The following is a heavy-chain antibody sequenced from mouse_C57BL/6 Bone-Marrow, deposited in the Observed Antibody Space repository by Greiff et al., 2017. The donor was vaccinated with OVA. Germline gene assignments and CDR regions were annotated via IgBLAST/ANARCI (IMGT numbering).Heavy chain of an antibody. Sequence: EVKVVESGGGLVKPGGSLTLSCAASGFTFSDYGMHWVRQAPEKGLEWVAYISSGSSTIYYADTVKGRFTITRDNAKNTLFLQMTSLRSEDTAMYYCARINYWYFDVWGTGTTVTVSS. CDR2: ISSGSSTI. CDR1: GFTFSDYG. CDR3: ARINYWYFDV. J-gene: IGHJ1*03. V-gene: IGHV5-17*01.